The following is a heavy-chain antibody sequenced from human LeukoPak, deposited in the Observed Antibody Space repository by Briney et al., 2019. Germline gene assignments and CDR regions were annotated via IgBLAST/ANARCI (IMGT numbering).Heavy chain of an antibody. V-gene: IGHV3-48*04. D-gene: IGHD2-8*01. CDR1: GFTFSSYS. Sequence: GGSLRFSCAASGFTFSSYSMNWVRQAPGKGLEWVSYISSSSSTIYYADSVKGRFAISRDNAKNSLYLQMNSLRAEDTAVYYCARQRGYCSSGVCRGWFDPWGQGTLVTVSS. CDR2: ISSSSSTI. J-gene: IGHJ5*02. CDR3: ARQRGYCSSGVCRGWFDP.